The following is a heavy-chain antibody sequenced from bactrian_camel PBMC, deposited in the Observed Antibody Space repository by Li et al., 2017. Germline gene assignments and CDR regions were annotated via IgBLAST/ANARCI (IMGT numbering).Heavy chain of an antibody. CDR2: IDSRGTT. CDR1: GSVYPFWS. D-gene: IGHD3*01. CDR3: AAVAEGRTVEGGVSLWTLFESGY. J-gene: IGHJ4*01. V-gene: IGHV3S61*01. Sequence: VQLVESGGGSVQAGGSLTLSCAASGSVYPFWSMAWFRQAPGKEREGVARIDSRGTTEYVDSVKGRFTVFKGNAGKTLYLQMNNLRPEDTAMYYCAAVAEGRTVEGGVSLWTLFESGYWGQGTQVTVS.